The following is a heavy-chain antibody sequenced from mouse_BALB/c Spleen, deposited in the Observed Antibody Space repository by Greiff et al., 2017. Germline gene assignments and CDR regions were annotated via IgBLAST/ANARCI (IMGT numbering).Heavy chain of an antibody. D-gene: IGHD1-2*01. Sequence: EVKLMESGGGLVKPGGSLKLSCAASVFAFSSYDMSWVRQTPGKRLEWVAYISSGGGSTYYPDTVKGRFTISRDNAKNTLYLQMSSLKSEDTAMYYCARHGITTATWFAYWGQGTLVTVSA. J-gene: IGHJ3*01. V-gene: IGHV5-12-1*01. CDR2: ISSGGGST. CDR3: ARHGITTATWFAY. CDR1: VFAFSSYD.